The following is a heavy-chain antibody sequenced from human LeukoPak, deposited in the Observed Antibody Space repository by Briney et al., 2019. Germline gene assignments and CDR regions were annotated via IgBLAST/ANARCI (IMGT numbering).Heavy chain of an antibody. CDR1: GFTFDDYA. Sequence: PGGSLRLSCAASGFTFDDYAMHWVRQAPGKGLEWVSGISWNSGNIGYADSVKGRFTISRDNAKNTLYLQMNSLRAEDTAVYYCARAFGSNYEDFDYWGQGTLVTVSS. D-gene: IGHD4-11*01. J-gene: IGHJ4*02. CDR2: ISWNSGNI. V-gene: IGHV3-9*01. CDR3: ARAFGSNYEDFDY.